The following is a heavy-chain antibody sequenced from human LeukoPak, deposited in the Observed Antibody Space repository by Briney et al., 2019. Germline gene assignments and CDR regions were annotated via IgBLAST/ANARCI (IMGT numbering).Heavy chain of an antibody. J-gene: IGHJ4*02. CDR2: IKQDGSEK. Sequence: GGSLRLSCAASGFTFSSYWMSWVRQAPGKGPEWVANIKQDGSEKYYVDSVKGRFTISRDNAKNSLYLQMNSLRAEDTAVYYCAREGWGGYFDYWGQGTLVTVSS. D-gene: IGHD3-16*01. CDR3: AREGWGGYFDY. V-gene: IGHV3-7*01. CDR1: GFTFSSYW.